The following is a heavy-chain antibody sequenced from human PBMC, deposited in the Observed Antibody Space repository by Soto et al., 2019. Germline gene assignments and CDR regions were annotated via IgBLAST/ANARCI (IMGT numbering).Heavy chain of an antibody. J-gene: IGHJ4*02. CDR1: GLTFGSRA. CDR2: ITDTGGDA. CDR3: ARGSTDSYPGSRIFDF. D-gene: IGHD3-10*01. V-gene: IGHV3-23*01. Sequence: GGSLRLSCVASGLTFGSRAMSWVRQAPGEGLQWVSTITDTGGDAKYADSVRGRFVISRDNSKKTLYLQMTSLTAEDSAMYFCARGSTDSYPGSRIFDFWGRGTLVTV.